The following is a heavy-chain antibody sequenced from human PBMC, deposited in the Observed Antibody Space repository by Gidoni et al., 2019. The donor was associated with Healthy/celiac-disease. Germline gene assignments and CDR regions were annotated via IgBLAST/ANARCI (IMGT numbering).Heavy chain of an antibody. CDR2: ISSSSSYI. Sequence: EVQLVESGGGLVKPGGSLRLSCAASGFTFSGYSMNWVRQAPGKGLEWVSSISSSSSYIYYADSVKGRFTISRDNAKNSLYLQMNSLRAEDTAVYYCARVVVVVAATPPHYYGMDVWGQGTTVTVSS. CDR3: ARVVVVVAATPPHYYGMDV. J-gene: IGHJ6*02. V-gene: IGHV3-21*01. CDR1: GFTFSGYS. D-gene: IGHD2-15*01.